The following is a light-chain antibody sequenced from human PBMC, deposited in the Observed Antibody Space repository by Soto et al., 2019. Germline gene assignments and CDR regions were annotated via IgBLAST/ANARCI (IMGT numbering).Light chain of an antibody. Sequence: EILFTHSPITLSLSPGEGVTLSCRASQSVTVNSLAWYQQKPGQAPRLLIYAASTRAAAVPDRFTGSGSGTDFALTISRLEPEDFGVYYCQQYGDSPLTSGPGTKVDIK. V-gene: IGKV3-20*01. CDR3: QQYGDSPLT. J-gene: IGKJ3*01. CDR1: QSVTVNS. CDR2: AAS.